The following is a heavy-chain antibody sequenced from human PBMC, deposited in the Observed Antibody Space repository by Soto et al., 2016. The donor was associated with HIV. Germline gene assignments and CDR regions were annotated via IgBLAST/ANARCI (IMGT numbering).Heavy chain of an antibody. J-gene: IGHJ4*02. V-gene: IGHV3-66*01. CDR2: IYSGGST. D-gene: IGHD3-10*01. Sequence: EVQLVESGGGLVQPGGSLRLSCAASGFTVSGNYMSWVRQAPGKGLEWVSVIYSGGSTYYADSVKGRLTISRDNSKNTLYLQMKSLRAEDTAIYYCARAVNMVRIRTSYFDYWGQGTLVTVSS. CDR1: GFTVSGNY. CDR3: ARAVNMVRIRTSYFDY.